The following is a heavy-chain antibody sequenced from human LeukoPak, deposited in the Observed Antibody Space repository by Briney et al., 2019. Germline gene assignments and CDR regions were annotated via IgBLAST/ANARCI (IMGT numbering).Heavy chain of an antibody. J-gene: IGHJ4*02. D-gene: IGHD3-22*01. Sequence: PGGSLRLSCAASGLSLSTYWMRWVRQAPGKGLEWVADIKQDGIENYYVDSVKGRFTISRDNAKNSLYLQMNSLRVEDTAVYYCARVQNYDSSRYRPSDYWGQGTLVTVSS. V-gene: IGHV3-7*01. CDR2: IKQDGIEN. CDR1: GLSLSTYW. CDR3: ARVQNYDSSRYRPSDY.